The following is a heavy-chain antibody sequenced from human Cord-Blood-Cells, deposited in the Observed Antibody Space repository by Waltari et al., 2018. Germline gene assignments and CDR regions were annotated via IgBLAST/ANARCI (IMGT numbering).Heavy chain of an antibody. CDR1: GGSISSSNR. CDR2: IYHSGST. J-gene: IGHJ2*01. V-gene: IGHV4-4*02. D-gene: IGHD1-26*01. CDR3: AREKSGSYFWYFDL. Sequence: QVQLQESGPGLVKPSGTLSLTCAVSGGSISSSNRWRWVRQPPGKGLEWIGEIYHSGSTNYNPSLKSRVTISVDKSKNQFSLKLSSVTAADTAVYYCAREKSGSYFWYFDLWGRGTLVTVSS.